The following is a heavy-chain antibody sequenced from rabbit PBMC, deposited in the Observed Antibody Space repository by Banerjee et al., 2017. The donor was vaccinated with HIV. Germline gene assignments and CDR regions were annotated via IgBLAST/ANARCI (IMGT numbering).Heavy chain of an antibody. V-gene: IGHV1S40*01. CDR3: VRDGSYDEYGDYDL. CDR2: IYAGSSGST. CDR1: GFSFSSSYY. D-gene: IGHD2-1*01. J-gene: IGHJ6*01. Sequence: QSLEESGGGLVQPGGSLKLSCKASGFSFSSSYYMCWVRQAPGKGLEWIACIYAGSSGSTYYASWAKGRITISKTSSTTVTLQMTSLTAADTATYFCVRDGSYDEYGDYDLWGPGTLVTVS.